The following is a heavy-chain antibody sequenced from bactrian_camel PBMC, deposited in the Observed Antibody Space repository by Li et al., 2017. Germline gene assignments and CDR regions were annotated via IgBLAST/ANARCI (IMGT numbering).Heavy chain of an antibody. J-gene: IGHJ4*01. CDR1: DYVYHAWC. Sequence: VQLVESGGGSVQAGGSLRLSCVASDYVYHAWCKGWFRQAPGKGLEWVSDINSSGRSTNYADSVKGRFTISRDNAKNTLYLQLNSLTREDSAMYYCTRETQWVGYHEFAEYWARGPRSPSP. CDR2: INSSGRST. D-gene: IGHD5*01. V-gene: IGHV3S40*01.